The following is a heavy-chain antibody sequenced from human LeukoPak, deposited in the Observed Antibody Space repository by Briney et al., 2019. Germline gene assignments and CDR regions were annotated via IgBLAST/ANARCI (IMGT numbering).Heavy chain of an antibody. CDR2: IIPIFGTA. J-gene: IGHJ6*04. V-gene: IGHV1-69*06. CDR3: AREGYYGSGSYYYYYYYGMDV. Sequence: GSPVKVSCKASGGTFSSYAISWVRQAPGQGLEWMGGIIPIFGTANYAQKFQGRVTITADKSTSTAYMELSSLRSEDTAVYYCAREGYYGSGSYYYYYYYGMDVWGKGTTVTVSS. CDR1: GGTFSSYA. D-gene: IGHD3-10*01.